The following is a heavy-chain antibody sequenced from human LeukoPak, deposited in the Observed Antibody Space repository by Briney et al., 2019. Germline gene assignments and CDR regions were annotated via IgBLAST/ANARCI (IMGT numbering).Heavy chain of an antibody. J-gene: IGHJ5*02. CDR3: ARVSYDILTGYASRGFDP. CDR1: GGTFSSYA. D-gene: IGHD3-9*01. CDR2: IIPIFGTA. V-gene: IGHV1-69*01. Sequence: SVKVSCKASGGTFSSYAISWVRQAPGQGLEWMGGIIPIFGTANYAQKFQGRVTITADESTGTAYMELSSLRSEDTAVYYCARVSYDILTGYASRGFDPWGQGTLVTVSS.